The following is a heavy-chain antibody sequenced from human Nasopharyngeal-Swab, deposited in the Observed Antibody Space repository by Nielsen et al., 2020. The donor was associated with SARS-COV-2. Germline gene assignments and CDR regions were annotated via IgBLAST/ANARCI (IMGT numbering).Heavy chain of an antibody. D-gene: IGHD3-16*01. CDR2: ISPYNDYT. CDR3: ARELGVGLFDY. CDR1: GYTFSSYG. V-gene: IGHV1-18*01. J-gene: IGHJ4*02. Sequence: ASVKVSCKTSGYTFSSYGIAWVRQAPGQGLEWQGWISPYNDYTHYAQKFQGSVTMTSDTSTSTAYLELRSLTSDDTAVYYCARELGVGLFDYWGQGTLVTVSS.